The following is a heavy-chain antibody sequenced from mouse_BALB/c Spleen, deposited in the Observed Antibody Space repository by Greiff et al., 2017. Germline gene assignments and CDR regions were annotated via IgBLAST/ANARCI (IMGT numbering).Heavy chain of an antibody. J-gene: IGHJ3*01. CDR3: AREIYYGGWFAY. D-gene: IGHD2-1*01. V-gene: IGHV5-6-3*01. CDR1: GFTFSSYG. Sequence: EVKLMESGGGLVQPGGSLKLSCAASGFTFSSYGMSWVRQTPDKRLELVATINSNGGSTYYPDGVKGRFTISRDNAKNTLYLQMSSLKSEDTAMYYCAREIYYGGWFAYWGQGTLVTVSA. CDR2: INSNGGST.